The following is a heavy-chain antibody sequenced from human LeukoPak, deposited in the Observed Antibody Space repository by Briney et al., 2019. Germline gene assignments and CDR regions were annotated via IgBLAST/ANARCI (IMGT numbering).Heavy chain of an antibody. CDR3: ARVLAEYYDFWSGFAY. CDR2: INPNSGGT. D-gene: IGHD3-3*01. Sequence: ASVKVSRKASGYTFSGYYMHWVRQAPGQGLEWVGWINPNSGGTNYAQKFQGRVTMTRDTSISTAYMELSRLRSDDTAVYYCARVLAEYYDFWSGFAYWGQGTLVTVSS. V-gene: IGHV1-2*02. J-gene: IGHJ4*02. CDR1: GYTFSGYY.